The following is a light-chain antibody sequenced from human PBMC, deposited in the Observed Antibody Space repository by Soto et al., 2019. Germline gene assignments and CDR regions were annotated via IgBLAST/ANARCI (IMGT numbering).Light chain of an antibody. CDR1: HSVSSSY. J-gene: IGKJ1*01. CDR2: GAS. V-gene: IGKV3-20*01. CDR3: QQYGSSQWT. Sequence: EIVLTQSPGTLSLSPGERATLSCRASHSVSSSYLAWYQQKPGQAPRLLIYGASSRATGIPDRFSGSGSGTDFTLTISRVEPEDFTVYYCQQYGSSQWTFGQGTKVEIK.